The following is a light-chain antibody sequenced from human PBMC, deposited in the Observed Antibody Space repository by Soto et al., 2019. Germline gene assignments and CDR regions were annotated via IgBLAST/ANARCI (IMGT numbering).Light chain of an antibody. J-gene: IGLJ2*01. CDR2: DNN. CDR3: GTWDSDLNAVV. CDR1: RSNIGNNY. Sequence: QSVLTQPPSVSAAPGQKVTISCSGSRSNIGNNYVSWYQQHPRTAPQLLIFDNNQRPSWIPDRFSGSKSGTSAALGITGLQTGDDAGYFCGTWDSDLNAVVFGGGTKLTVL. V-gene: IGLV1-51*01.